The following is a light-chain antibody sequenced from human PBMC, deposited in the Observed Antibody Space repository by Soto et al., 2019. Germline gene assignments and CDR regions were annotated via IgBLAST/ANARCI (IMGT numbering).Light chain of an antibody. CDR2: RYN. J-gene: IGLJ3*02. CDR1: SSNIGSNT. CDR3: AAWDDSLNAVV. V-gene: IGLV1-44*01. Sequence: QSVLTQPPSASGTPGQRVTISCSGSSSNIGSNTVNWYQQLPGTAPKLLIYRYNERPSGVPDRFSGSKSGTSASLAISGLQSEDEAIYYCAAWDDSLNAVVFGGGTKVTVL.